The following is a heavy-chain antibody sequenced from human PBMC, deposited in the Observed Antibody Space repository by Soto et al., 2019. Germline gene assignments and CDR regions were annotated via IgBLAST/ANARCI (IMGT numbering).Heavy chain of an antibody. CDR2: IIPIFGPA. Sequence: QVQLVQSGAEVKKPGPSVKVSCKASGGTFSSYAISWVRQPPGQGLEWMGGIIPIFGPANYAQKFQGRVTITADESTSTAYMEVSSMRSEDTAVYYCARGDQEWPKPNSYYYGMEVWGQGTTVTVSS. V-gene: IGHV1-69*01. CDR3: ARGDQEWPKPNSYYYGMEV. J-gene: IGHJ6*02. CDR1: GGTFSSYA. D-gene: IGHD3-3*01.